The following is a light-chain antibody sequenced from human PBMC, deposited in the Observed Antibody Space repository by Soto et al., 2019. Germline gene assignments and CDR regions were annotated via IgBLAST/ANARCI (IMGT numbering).Light chain of an antibody. CDR2: EGS. CDR1: SSDVGSYNL. CDR3: CSYAGSSTFYV. J-gene: IGLJ1*01. Sequence: QSVLTQPASVSGSPGRSITISCTGTSSDVGSYNLVSWYQQHPGKAPKLMIYEGSKRPSGVSNRFSGSKSGNTASLTISGLQAEDEADYYCCSYAGSSTFYVFGIGTKVTVL. V-gene: IGLV2-23*01.